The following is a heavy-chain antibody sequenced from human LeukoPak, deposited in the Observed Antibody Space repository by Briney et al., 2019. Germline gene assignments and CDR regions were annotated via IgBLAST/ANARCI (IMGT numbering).Heavy chain of an antibody. J-gene: IGHJ6*03. CDR3: ARVPTGFWSGYSTMDV. V-gene: IGHV1-8*03. CDR2: MNPNSGNT. Sequence: GASVKVSCKASGYTFTSYGISWVRQAPGQGLEWMGWMNPNSGNTGYAQKFQGRVTITRNTSISTAYMELSSLRSEDTVVYYCARVPTGFWSGYSTMDVWGKGTTVTVSS. CDR1: GYTFTSYG. D-gene: IGHD3-3*01.